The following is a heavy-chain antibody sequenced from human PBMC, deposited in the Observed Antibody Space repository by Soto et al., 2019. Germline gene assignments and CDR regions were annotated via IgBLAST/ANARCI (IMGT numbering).Heavy chain of an antibody. Sequence: EVQLLESGGGLVQPGGSLRLSCAASGFTFSSYAMSWVRQAPGKGLERVSAISGSGGSTYYADSVKGRFTISRDNSKNTLYLQMNSLRAEDTAVYYCAKDLVVVPAARPFDYWGQGTLVTVSS. CDR1: GFTFSSYA. CDR3: AKDLVVVPAARPFDY. CDR2: ISGSGGST. J-gene: IGHJ4*02. D-gene: IGHD2-2*01. V-gene: IGHV3-23*01.